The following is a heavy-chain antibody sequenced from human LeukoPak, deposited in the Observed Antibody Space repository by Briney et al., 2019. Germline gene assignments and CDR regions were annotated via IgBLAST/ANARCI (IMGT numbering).Heavy chain of an antibody. D-gene: IGHD3-22*01. V-gene: IGHV3-30*02. CDR2: IRYDGTNK. J-gene: IGHJ4*02. Sequence: GGSLRLSCAASGFTFSRYDMHWVRQAPGKGLEWVAFIRYDGTNKYYADSVKGRFTISRDNSKNTLYLQMNSLRAEDTAVYYCARSYYEYYYDSSGYYRPYFDYWGQGTLVTVSS. CDR1: GFTFSRYD. CDR3: ARSYYEYYYDSSGYYRPYFDY.